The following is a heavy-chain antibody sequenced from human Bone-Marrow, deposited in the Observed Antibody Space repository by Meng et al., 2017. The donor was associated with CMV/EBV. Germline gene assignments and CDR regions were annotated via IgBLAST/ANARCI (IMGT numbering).Heavy chain of an antibody. CDR2: IYYSGST. Sequence: GSLRLSCTVSGGSISSSSYYWGWIRQPPGKGLEWIGSIYYSGSTYYNPSLKSRVTISVDTSKNQFSLKLSSVTAADTAVYYCARGRRSGSYFFYYGMYVWGQGTTVTVSS. CDR1: GGSISSSSYY. D-gene: IGHD1-26*01. J-gene: IGHJ6*02. CDR3: ARGRRSGSYFFYYGMYV. V-gene: IGHV4-39*07.